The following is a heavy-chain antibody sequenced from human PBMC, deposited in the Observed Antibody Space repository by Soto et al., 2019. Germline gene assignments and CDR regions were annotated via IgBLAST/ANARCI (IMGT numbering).Heavy chain of an antibody. D-gene: IGHD6-13*01. J-gene: IGHJ6*03. CDR3: AREVSTTTETIASSGPKYYYYYYYYMDV. CDR1: GFTVSSNY. V-gene: IGHV3-66*01. CDR2: IYSGGNT. Sequence: GGSLRLSCVVSGFTVSSNYMSWVRQAPGKGLEWVSVIYSGGNTYYADSVKGRFSISRDNSKNTLYLQMNSLTVEDTAVYYCAREVSTTTETIASSGPKYYYYYYYYMDVWGKGTTVTVSS.